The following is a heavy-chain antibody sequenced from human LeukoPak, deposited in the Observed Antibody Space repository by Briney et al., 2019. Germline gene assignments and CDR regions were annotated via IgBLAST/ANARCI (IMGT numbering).Heavy chain of an antibody. Sequence: GGSLRLSCAASGFTFSSFGMHWVRQAPGKGLEWVAVIWYDGSNKNYADSMKGRFTISRDNSKSTLYLQMNSLRAEDTAVYSCARVGYSGYDAYYYYGMDVWGQGTTVTVSS. CDR3: ARVGYSGYDAYYYYGMDV. D-gene: IGHD5-12*01. CDR1: GFTFSSFG. V-gene: IGHV3-33*01. CDR2: IWYDGSNK. J-gene: IGHJ6*02.